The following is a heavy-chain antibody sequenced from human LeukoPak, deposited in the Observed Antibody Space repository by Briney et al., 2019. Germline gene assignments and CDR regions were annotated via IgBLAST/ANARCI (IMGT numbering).Heavy chain of an antibody. CDR3: ARVMGSSWYKDLTRFDP. CDR2: IIPIFGTA. V-gene: IGHV1-69*13. D-gene: IGHD6-13*01. Sequence: SVKVSCKASGGTFSSYAISWVRQAPGQGLEWMGGIIPIFGTANYAQKFQGRVTITADESTSTAYMELSSLRSEDTAVYYRARVMGSSWYKDLTRFDPWGQGTLVTVSS. J-gene: IGHJ5*02. CDR1: GGTFSSYA.